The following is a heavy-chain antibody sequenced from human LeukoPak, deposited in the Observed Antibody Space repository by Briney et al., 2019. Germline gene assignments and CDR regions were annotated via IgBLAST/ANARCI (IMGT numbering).Heavy chain of an antibody. D-gene: IGHD2-15*01. CDR3: ARDLRECSGGSCYYYFQH. CDR2: INPNSGGT. Sequence: ASVKVSCKASGYTFTSYDINWVRQATGQGREGMGWINPNSGGTNYAQKFQGRVTMTRDTSISTAYMELSRLRSDDTAVYYCARDLRECSGGSCYYYFQHWGQGTLVTVSS. CDR1: GYTFTSYD. J-gene: IGHJ1*01. V-gene: IGHV1-2*02.